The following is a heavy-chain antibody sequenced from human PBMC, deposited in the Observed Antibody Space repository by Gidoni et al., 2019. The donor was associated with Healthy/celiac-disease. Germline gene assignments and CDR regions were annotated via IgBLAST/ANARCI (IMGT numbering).Heavy chain of an antibody. V-gene: IGHV3-30*18. CDR2: ISYDGSNK. D-gene: IGHD6-19*01. CDR3: AKDQTVADARGFGY. J-gene: IGHJ4*02. CDR1: GFTSSSYG. Sequence: QVQLVESGGGVVQPGRSLRLSCAASGFTSSSYGMHWVRQAPGKGLEWVAVISYDGSNKYYADSVKGRFTISRDNSKNTLYLQMNSLRAEDTAVDYCAKDQTVADARGFGYWGQGTLVTVSS.